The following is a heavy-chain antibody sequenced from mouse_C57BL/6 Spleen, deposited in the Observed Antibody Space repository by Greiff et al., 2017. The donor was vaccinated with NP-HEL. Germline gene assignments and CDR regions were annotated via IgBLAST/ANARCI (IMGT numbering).Heavy chain of an antibody. CDR1: GFTFSDYY. V-gene: IGHV5-12*01. J-gene: IGHJ3*01. CDR2: ISNGGGGT. Sequence: EVMLVESGGGLVQPGGSLKLSCAASGFTFSDYYMYWVRQTPEKRLEWVADISNGGGGTYYPETVKGRFTISRDNAKNTLYLQMSRLKSEDTAMYYCARHPPAYWGQGTLVTVSA. CDR3: ARHPPAY.